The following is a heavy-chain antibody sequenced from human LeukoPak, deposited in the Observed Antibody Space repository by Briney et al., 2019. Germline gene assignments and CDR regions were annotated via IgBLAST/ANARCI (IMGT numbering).Heavy chain of an antibody. J-gene: IGHJ1*01. CDR3: ARDWGSGG. CDR1: GSSFSDYY. Sequence: GGSLRLSCATSGSSFSDYYMSWIRQAPGKGLEWITYISSSSTYTKYVDSVMGRFTISRDNAKKTLYLQMNNLRVEDTAIYYCARDWGSGGWGQGTLVTVSS. V-gene: IGHV3-11*05. D-gene: IGHD6-25*01. CDR2: ISSSSTYT.